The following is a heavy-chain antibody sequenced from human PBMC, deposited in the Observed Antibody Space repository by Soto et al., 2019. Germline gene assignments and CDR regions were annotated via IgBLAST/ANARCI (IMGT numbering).Heavy chain of an antibody. J-gene: IGHJ4*02. CDR2: INPNNGAT. CDR1: GHPFSGYF. D-gene: IGHD3-22*01. CDR3: ASVRDYYATSGYLYR. Sequence: QVQLLQSGAEVKQPGASVKVSCKASGHPFSGYFMHWVRQAPGQGLEWMGCINPNNGATKYAQKFQGRVTMTRDTSISTAYMELSRLGSDDTAVYYCASVRDYYATSGYLYRWGQGTLVTVSS. V-gene: IGHV1-2*02.